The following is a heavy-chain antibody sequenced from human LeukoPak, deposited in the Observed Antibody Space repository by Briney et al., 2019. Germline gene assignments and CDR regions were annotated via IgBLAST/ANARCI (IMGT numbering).Heavy chain of an antibody. CDR2: IRDKTDTV. CDR3: TTLRPYIQPR. D-gene: IGHD5-18*01. J-gene: IGHJ3*01. CDR1: GFTFSHAW. Sequence: GGSLRLSCAASGFTFSHAWMSWVRQAPGKELDWVGRIRDKTDTVDYAAPVKGIFTISRDDSKNTLYLQMNSLKTEDTAVYYCTTLRPYIQPRWGQGTMVTVSS. V-gene: IGHV3-15*01.